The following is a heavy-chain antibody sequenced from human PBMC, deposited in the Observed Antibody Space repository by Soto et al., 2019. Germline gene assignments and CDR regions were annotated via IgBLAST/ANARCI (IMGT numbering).Heavy chain of an antibody. CDR1: GGSISSYY. V-gene: IGHV4-59*08. Sequence: QVQLQESGPGLVKPSETLSLTCTVSGGSISSYYWSWIRQPPGKGLEWIGNIYYSGSTNYNPSLKSRVTISVDTSKNQFSLKLSSVTAADTAVYYCARRYGGAFDIWGQGTMVTVSS. CDR2: IYYSGST. J-gene: IGHJ3*02. CDR3: ARRYGGAFDI. D-gene: IGHD3-10*01.